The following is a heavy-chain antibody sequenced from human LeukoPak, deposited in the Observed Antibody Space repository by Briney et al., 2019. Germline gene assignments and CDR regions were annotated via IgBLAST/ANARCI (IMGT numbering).Heavy chain of an antibody. V-gene: IGHV1-69*01. CDR3: ARGNHDGEYVVSGYYFYMDV. CDR1: GGTFSSYA. CDR2: IIPIFGTA. Sequence: SVKVSCKASGGTFSSYAISWVRQAPGQGLEWMGGIIPIFGTANYAQKFQGRVTITADESTRTAYMELSSLRLDDTAIYYCARGNHDGEYVVSGYYFYMDVWGKGTTVTVSS. D-gene: IGHD4-17*01. J-gene: IGHJ6*03.